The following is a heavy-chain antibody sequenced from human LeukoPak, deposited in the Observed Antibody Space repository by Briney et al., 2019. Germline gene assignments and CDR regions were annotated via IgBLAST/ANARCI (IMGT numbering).Heavy chain of an antibody. Sequence: TSETLSLTCTVSGGSISSYYWSWIRQPPGKGLEWIGYIYYSGSTNYNPSLKSRVTISVDTSKDQFSLKLSSVTAADTAVYYCARDQWASDYWGQGTLVTVSS. CDR3: ARDQWASDY. V-gene: IGHV4-59*01. CDR1: GGSISSYY. D-gene: IGHD1-26*01. J-gene: IGHJ4*02. CDR2: IYYSGST.